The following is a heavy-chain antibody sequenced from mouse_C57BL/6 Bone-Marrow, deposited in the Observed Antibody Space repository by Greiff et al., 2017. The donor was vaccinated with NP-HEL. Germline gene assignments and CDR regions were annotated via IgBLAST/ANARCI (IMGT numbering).Heavy chain of an antibody. Sequence: EVQLQQSGPELVKPGASVKIPCKASGYTFTDYNMDWVKQSHGKSLEWIGDINPNNGGTIYNQKFKGKATLTVHKSSSTAYMELRSLTSEDTAVYYCARRATVSRGDYAMDYWGQGTSVTVSS. V-gene: IGHV1-18*01. J-gene: IGHJ4*01. D-gene: IGHD1-1*01. CDR2: INPNNGGT. CDR1: GYTFTDYN. CDR3: ARRATVSRGDYAMDY.